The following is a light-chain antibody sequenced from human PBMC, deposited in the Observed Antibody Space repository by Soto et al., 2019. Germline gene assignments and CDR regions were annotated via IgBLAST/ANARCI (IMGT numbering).Light chain of an antibody. CDR2: GAS. CDR1: ESVSSSY. CDR3: QQYGSSGT. J-gene: IGKJ1*01. V-gene: IGKV3-20*01. Sequence: IVMTHSPATLSVSPWERASLSFLASESVSSSYLAWYQQRPGQPPRLLIYGASNRATGIPDRFSGSGSGTDFTLTISRLEPEDFAVYYCQQYGSSGTFGQGTKVDIK.